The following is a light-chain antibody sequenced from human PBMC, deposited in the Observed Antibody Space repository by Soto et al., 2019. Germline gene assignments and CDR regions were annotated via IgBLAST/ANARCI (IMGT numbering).Light chain of an antibody. J-gene: IGKJ5*01. CDR1: QSVSSNF. CDR2: GAS. V-gene: IGKV3-20*01. Sequence: IVLEQSPGTVSLSAGERATLSCRASQSVSSNFLAWYQQKPGQAPRLLIYGASNRATGIPDKFNGSGSGTDFTLTISRLEPVDFAVYYCQQYNNWPPGTFGQGTRLEIK. CDR3: QQYNNWPPGT.